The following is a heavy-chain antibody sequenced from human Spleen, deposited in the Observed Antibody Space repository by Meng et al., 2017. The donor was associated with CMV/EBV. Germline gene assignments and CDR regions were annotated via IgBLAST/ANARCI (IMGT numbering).Heavy chain of an antibody. J-gene: IGHJ3*02. V-gene: IGHV3-74*01. Sequence: GESLKISCAASGFTFSSDWMHWVRQAPGKGLVWVSRINSAGSTTSYADSVKGRFTISRDNAKNTLYLQITSLRAEDTAVYYCTRGHIVVVFDTFDIWGQGTMVTVSS. CDR3: TRGHIVVVFDTFDI. CDR2: INSAGSTT. CDR1: GFTFSSDW. D-gene: IGHD2-21*01.